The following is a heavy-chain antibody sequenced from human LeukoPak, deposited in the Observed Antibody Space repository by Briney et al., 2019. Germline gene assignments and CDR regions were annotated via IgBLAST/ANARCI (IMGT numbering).Heavy chain of an antibody. J-gene: IGHJ5*02. CDR1: GGSISSSSYY. D-gene: IGHD3-9*01. V-gene: IGHV4-39*07. CDR2: INYSGHT. CDR3: ARTHFDSLGWFDP. Sequence: PSETLSLTCTVSGGSISSSSYYWGWIRQSPGKGLEWIGNINYSGHTYFNPSVKSRVTLSVDVSKNRFSLNLTSVTAADTALYFCARTHFDSLGWFDPWGQGIQVIVSS.